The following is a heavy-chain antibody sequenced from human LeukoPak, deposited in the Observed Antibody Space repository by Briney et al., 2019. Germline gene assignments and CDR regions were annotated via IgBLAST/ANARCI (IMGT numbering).Heavy chain of an antibody. CDR1: GSFSDHY. V-gene: IGHV1-2*02. Sequence: ASVKVSCKASGSFSDHYIHWIRQAPGHGPEWLGWINPKSGDTNYGQKFQDRVTMTRDTSLTTVYMELSSLTSHDTALFYCARGASGTLRSFDWLTQEPLDFWGQGTLVTVSS. J-gene: IGHJ4*02. D-gene: IGHD3-10*01. CDR3: ARGASGTLRSFDWLTQEPLDF. CDR2: INPKSGDT.